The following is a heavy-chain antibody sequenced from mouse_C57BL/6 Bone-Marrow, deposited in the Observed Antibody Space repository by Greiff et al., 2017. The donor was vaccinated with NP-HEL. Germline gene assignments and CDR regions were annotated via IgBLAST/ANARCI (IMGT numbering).Heavy chain of an antibody. Sequence: VQLKESGAELVRPGASVKLSCTASGFNIQDYYMHWVKQRPEQGLEWIGRIDPEDGDTEYAPKFQGKATTTADTSSNTAYLQLSSLTSEDTAVYYCTTYPLVKGLMDYWGQGTSVTVSS. CDR2: IDPEDGDT. V-gene: IGHV14-1*01. CDR1: GFNIQDYY. CDR3: TTYPLVKGLMDY. J-gene: IGHJ4*01. D-gene: IGHD2-1*01.